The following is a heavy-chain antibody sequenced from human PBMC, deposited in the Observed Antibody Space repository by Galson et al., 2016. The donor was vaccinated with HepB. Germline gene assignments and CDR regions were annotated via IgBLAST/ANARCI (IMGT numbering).Heavy chain of an antibody. Sequence: SLRLSCAASGFTVSSNYVSWVRQAPGKGPEWVSVTYSGGTSYADSLKGRFTISTDNSKNTLYLQMNSLRDDDTAVYYCARDQDVWGQGTPVTVSS. CDR2: TYSGGT. CDR3: ARDQDV. CDR1: GFTVSSNY. J-gene: IGHJ6*02. V-gene: IGHV3-66*01.